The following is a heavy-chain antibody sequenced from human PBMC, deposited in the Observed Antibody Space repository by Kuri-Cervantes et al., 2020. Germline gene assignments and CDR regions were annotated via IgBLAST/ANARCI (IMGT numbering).Heavy chain of an antibody. V-gene: IGHV1-69*05. Sequence: SVKVSCKASGGPFSGYAISWVRQAPGQGLEWMGGIIPMFGTADYAQKFQGRVTITTDESTSTAYMELSSLRSEDTAVYYCATGGDPRPEFDYWGQGTLVTVSS. CDR1: GGPFSGYA. D-gene: IGHD2-21*02. CDR3: ATGGDPRPEFDY. J-gene: IGHJ4*02. CDR2: IIPMFGTA.